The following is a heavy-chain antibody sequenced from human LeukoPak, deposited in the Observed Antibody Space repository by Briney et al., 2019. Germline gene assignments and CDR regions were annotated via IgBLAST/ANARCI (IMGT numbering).Heavy chain of an antibody. V-gene: IGHV3-48*03. J-gene: IGHJ4*02. D-gene: IGHD1-1*01. CDR3: ARDLYNWNDGNY. CDR2: ISSSGSTI. Sequence: GGSPRLSCAASGFTFSSYEMNLVRRAPGKGLEWGSYISSSGSTIYYADSVKGRFTISRDNAKNSLYLQMNSLRAEDTTVYYCARDLYNWNDGNYWGQGTLVTVSS. CDR1: GFTFSSYE.